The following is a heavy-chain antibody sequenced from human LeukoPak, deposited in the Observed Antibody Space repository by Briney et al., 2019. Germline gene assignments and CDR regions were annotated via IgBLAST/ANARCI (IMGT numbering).Heavy chain of an antibody. CDR2: ISYDGSNK. D-gene: IGHD6-6*01. CDR1: GFTFSSYA. V-gene: IGHV3-30-3*01. J-gene: IGHJ4*02. Sequence: PGGSLRLSCAASGFTFSSYAMHWVRQAPGKGLEWVAVISYDGSNKYYADSVKGRFTISRDNSKNTLYLQMNSLRAEDTAVYYCARALFIEYSSSPAGYWGQGTLVTVSS. CDR3: ARALFIEYSSSPAGY.